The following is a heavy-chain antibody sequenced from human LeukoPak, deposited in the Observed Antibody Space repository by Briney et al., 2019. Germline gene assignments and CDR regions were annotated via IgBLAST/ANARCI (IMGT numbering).Heavy chain of an antibody. J-gene: IGHJ4*02. CDR2: IKQDGSET. D-gene: IGHD6-19*01. Sequence: GGSLRLSCAASGFTFSSYGMHWVRQAPGKGLEWVANIKQDGSETYYVDSVKGRFTISRDNAKNSLSLQMNSLRAEDTAVYYCARQRGSGCLDYWGQGTLVTVSS. V-gene: IGHV3-7*01. CDR1: GFTFSSYG. CDR3: ARQRGSGCLDY.